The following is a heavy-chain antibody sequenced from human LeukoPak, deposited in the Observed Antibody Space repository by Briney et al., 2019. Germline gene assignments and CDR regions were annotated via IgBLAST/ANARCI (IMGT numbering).Heavy chain of an antibody. Sequence: GGSLRLSCAGSGFIFNNYAMHWVRQLPGKGLEWVSGISWNSGSIDYADSVKGRFTISRDNAKNSLYLQMNSLRVEDTAFYYCAKDNRRHYTSGPNPDSLHWGQGALVTVSS. V-gene: IGHV3-9*01. CDR1: GFIFNNYA. D-gene: IGHD6-19*01. CDR3: AKDNRRHYTSGPNPDSLH. J-gene: IGHJ4*02. CDR2: ISWNSGSI.